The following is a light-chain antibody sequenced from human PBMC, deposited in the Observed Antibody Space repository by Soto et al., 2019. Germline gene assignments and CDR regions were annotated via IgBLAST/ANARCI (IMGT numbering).Light chain of an antibody. J-gene: IGKJ1*01. Sequence: DIQMTQSPSTLSASVGDRVTITCRASQSISGWLAWYQQKPGKAPKLLIYDVYSLESRVPSRFSGRGSGTEFTLAISRPQPYDFATYYCQQYNSYPWTFGQGTKVEIK. CDR1: QSISGW. CDR3: QQYNSYPWT. V-gene: IGKV1-5*01. CDR2: DVY.